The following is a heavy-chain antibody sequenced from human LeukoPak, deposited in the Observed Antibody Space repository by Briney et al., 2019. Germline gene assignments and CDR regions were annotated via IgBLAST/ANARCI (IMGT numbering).Heavy chain of an antibody. Sequence: PSETLSLTCAVYGGSFSGYYWSWIRQPPGKGLGWMGEINHSGSTNSNPSLKSRVTISVDTSKNQFSLKLGSVAAADTAVYYCAIRTSYYDFWSGYYKPPNWFDPWGQGTLVTVSS. J-gene: IGHJ5*02. CDR2: INHSGST. V-gene: IGHV4-34*01. CDR1: GGSFSGYY. CDR3: AIRTSYYDFWSGYYKPPNWFDP. D-gene: IGHD3-3*01.